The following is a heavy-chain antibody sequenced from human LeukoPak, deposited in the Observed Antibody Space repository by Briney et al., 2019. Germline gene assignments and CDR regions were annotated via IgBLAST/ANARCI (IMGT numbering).Heavy chain of an antibody. CDR1: GGSISSYY. J-gene: IGHJ5*02. CDR3: ARQEVAAASDWFDP. Sequence: PSETLSLTCTVSGGSISSYYWSWIRQPPGKGLEWIGYIYYSGSTNYNPSLKSRVTISVDTSKNQFSLKLSSVTAADTAVYYCARQEVAAASDWFDPWGQGTLVTVSS. V-gene: IGHV4-59*08. CDR2: IYYSGST. D-gene: IGHD6-13*01.